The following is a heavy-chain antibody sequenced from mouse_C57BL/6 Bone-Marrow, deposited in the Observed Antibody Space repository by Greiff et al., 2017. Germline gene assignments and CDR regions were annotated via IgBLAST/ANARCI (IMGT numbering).Heavy chain of an antibody. Sequence: EVQLQESGPELVKPGASVKMSCKASGYTFTDYNMHWVKQSHGKSLEWIGYINPNNGGTSYNQKFKGKATLTVNKSSSTAYMELRSLTSEDSAVYYCATYYDYDDGDWYFDVWGTGTTVTVSS. D-gene: IGHD2-4*01. CDR1: GYTFTDYN. CDR2: INPNNGGT. V-gene: IGHV1-22*01. J-gene: IGHJ1*03. CDR3: ATYYDYDDGDWYFDV.